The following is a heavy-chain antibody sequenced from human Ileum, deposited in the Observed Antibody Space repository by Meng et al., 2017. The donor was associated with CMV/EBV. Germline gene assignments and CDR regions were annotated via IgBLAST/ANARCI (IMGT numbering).Heavy chain of an antibody. CDR1: GFSFSDYE. CDR2: ISRSGGST. Sequence: GGSLRLSCAASGFSFSDYEMNWVRQAPGKGLEWIAYISRSGGSTYFADSVRGQFSISRDNTKNSLYLHMNGLRAGDTAVYYCTRRILEWVASPFDHWGQGALVTVSS. J-gene: IGHJ4*01. CDR3: TRRILEWVASPFDH. D-gene: IGHD3-3*01. V-gene: IGHV3-48*03.